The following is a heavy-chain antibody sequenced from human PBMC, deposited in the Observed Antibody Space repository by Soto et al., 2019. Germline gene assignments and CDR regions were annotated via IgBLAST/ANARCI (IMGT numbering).Heavy chain of an antibody. CDR3: ARVFLGPGKTGFDY. CDR1: GGSISSGDYY. CDR2: IYYSGST. Sequence: QVQLQESGPGLVKPSQTLSLTCTVSGGSISSGDYYWSWIRQPPGKGLEWIGYIYYSGSTYYNPSLKSRVTKPVDTSKNQFSLKLRSVTAADTAVYYCARVFLGPGKTGFDYWGQGTLVTVSS. D-gene: IGHD3-3*01. V-gene: IGHV4-30-4*01. J-gene: IGHJ4*02.